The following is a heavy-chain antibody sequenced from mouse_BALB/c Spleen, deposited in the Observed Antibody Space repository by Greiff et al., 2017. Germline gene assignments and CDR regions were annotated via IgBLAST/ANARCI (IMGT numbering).Heavy chain of an antibody. V-gene: IGHV5-6-2*01. J-gene: IGHJ4*01. CDR1: GFTFSSYY. D-gene: IGHD1-3*01. CDR3: ARPSVQWYSMDY. CDR2: INSNGGST. Sequence: DVKVEESGGGLVKLGGSLKLSCAASGFTFSSYYMSWVRQTPEKRLELVAAINSNGGSTYYPDTVKGRFTITRDNAKNTLYLQMSSLKSEDTALYYCARPSVQWYSMDYWGQGTSVTVSA.